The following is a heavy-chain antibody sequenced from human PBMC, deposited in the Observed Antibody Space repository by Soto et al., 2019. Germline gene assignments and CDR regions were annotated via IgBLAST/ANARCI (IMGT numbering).Heavy chain of an antibody. J-gene: IGHJ4*02. D-gene: IGHD3-16*02. CDR2: ISAYNGNT. CDR1: GYTFTSYG. Sequence: ASVKVSCKASGYTFTSYGISWVRQAPGQGLEWMGWISAYNGNTNYAQKLQGRVTMTTDTSTSTAYMELRSLRSDDTAVYYCARDRPGYDYVWGSYRTPFDYWGQGTLVTVSS. CDR3: ARDRPGYDYVWGSYRTPFDY. V-gene: IGHV1-18*01.